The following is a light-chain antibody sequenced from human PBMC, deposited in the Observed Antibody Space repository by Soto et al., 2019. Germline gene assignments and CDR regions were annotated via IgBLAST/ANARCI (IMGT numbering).Light chain of an antibody. CDR2: DAS. CDR3: QSGVT. J-gene: IGKJ5*01. Sequence: EIVLTQSPATLSSSPGERATLSCRASQSFSSYLAWYQQKPGQAPRLLIYDASNRATGIPARFSGSGSGSDFTLTISSLEPEDFAVYYCQSGVTFGQGTRLEIK. V-gene: IGKV3-11*01. CDR1: QSFSSY.